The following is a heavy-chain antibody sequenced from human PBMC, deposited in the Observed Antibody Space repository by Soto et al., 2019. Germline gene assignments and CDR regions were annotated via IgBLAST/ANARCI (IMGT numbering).Heavy chain of an antibody. J-gene: IGHJ4*02. CDR2: INQDGSEK. CDR1: GFTFSGQW. CDR3: ARAER. V-gene: IGHV3-7*04. Sequence: PGGSLRLSCAASGFTFSGQWMSWVRQAPGKGLEWVANINQDGSEKNYVDSVKGRFSISRDNARNSLYLQMSDLRVEDTAVYYCARAERWGQGTLVTVSS.